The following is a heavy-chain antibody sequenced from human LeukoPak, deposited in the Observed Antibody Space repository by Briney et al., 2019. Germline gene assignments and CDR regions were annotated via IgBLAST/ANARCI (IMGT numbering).Heavy chain of an antibody. J-gene: IGHJ2*01. V-gene: IGHV3-23*01. Sequence: GGSLRLSCAASGFAFNLYGMAWVRQAPRKGLEWVSGISGSAVGTYYADSVKGRFTISRDNPKNVLFLQMNNLRVEDTAVYFCAKLGTYWYFDVWGRGTLVTVSS. CDR2: ISGSAVGT. CDR3: AKLGTYWYFDV. CDR1: GFAFNLYG. D-gene: IGHD3-16*01.